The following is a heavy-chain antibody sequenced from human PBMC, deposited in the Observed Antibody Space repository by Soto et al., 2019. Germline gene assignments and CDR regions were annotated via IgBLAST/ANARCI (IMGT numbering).Heavy chain of an antibody. CDR1: GFPLSTYG. CDR3: AKGDTMIVVVLLDY. Sequence: GGSLSLSCAASGFPLSTYGMHWVRQAPGKGLEWVAVISYDGSNKYYADSVKGRFTISRDNSKNTLYLQMNSLRAEDTAVYYCAKGDTMIVVVLLDYWGQGTLVTVSS. J-gene: IGHJ4*02. V-gene: IGHV3-30*18. CDR2: ISYDGSNK. D-gene: IGHD3-22*01.